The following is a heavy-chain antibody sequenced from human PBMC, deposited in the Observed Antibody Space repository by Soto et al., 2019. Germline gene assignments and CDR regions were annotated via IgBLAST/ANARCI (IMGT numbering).Heavy chain of an antibody. V-gene: IGHV4-31*03. CDR3: ARLAAYYWWFDP. D-gene: IGHD3-10*01. Sequence: SETLSLTCTVSGGSISSCGYYWSWIRQHPGKGLEWIGYIYYSGSTYYNPSLKSRVTISVDTSKNQFSLKLSSVTAADTAVYYCARLAAYYWWFDPWGQGTLVTVSS. CDR1: GGSISSCGYY. CDR2: IYYSGST. J-gene: IGHJ5*02.